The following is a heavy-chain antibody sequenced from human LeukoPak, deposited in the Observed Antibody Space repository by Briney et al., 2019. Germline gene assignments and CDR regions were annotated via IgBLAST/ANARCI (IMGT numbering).Heavy chain of an antibody. CDR2: ISSSGSTI. V-gene: IGHV3-48*03. CDR3: ARDRGFGESYYFDY. CDR1: GFTFSSYE. J-gene: IGHJ4*02. D-gene: IGHD3-10*01. Sequence: GGSLRLSCAASGFTFSSYEMKWFRQAPGKGLEWVSYISSSGSTIYYADSVKGRFTISRDNAKNSMYLQMNSLRAEDTALYYCARDRGFGESYYFDYWGQGTLVTVSS.